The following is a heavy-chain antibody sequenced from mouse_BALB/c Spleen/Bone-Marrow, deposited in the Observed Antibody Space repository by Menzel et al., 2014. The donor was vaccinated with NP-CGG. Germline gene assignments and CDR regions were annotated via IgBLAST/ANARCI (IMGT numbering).Heavy chain of an antibody. CDR1: GYSFTSYY. V-gene: IGHV1-66*01. J-gene: IGHJ4*01. D-gene: IGHD2-14*01. CDR3: ARGVYDGGDYYAMDY. Sequence: QVQLQQPGPELVKPGASVKISCKASGYSFTSYYIHWVKQRPGQGLEWIGWIFPGSGNTKYNEKFKGKATLTADTSSSTDYMQLSSLISEDSEVCFCARGVYDGGDYYAMDYWDEGTSVTVSS. CDR2: IFPGSGNT.